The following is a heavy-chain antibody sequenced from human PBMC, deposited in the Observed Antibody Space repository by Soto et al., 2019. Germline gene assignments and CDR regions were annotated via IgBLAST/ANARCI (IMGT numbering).Heavy chain of an antibody. V-gene: IGHV5-51*01. Sequence: GESLKISCKGSGYIFTNYWIGWVRQIPGKGLEWMGIINPADSDTRYSPSFRGQVTVSVDKSISTAYLHRGSLKASDTAMYYCVRPDSTGYYSHWGQGTPVTVSS. J-gene: IGHJ4*02. CDR3: VRPDSTGYYSH. CDR2: INPADSDT. D-gene: IGHD3-9*01. CDR1: GYIFTNYW.